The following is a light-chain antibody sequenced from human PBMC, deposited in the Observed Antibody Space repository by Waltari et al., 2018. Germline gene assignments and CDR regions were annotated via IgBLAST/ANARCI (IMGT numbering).Light chain of an antibody. J-gene: IGKJ1*01. Sequence: DIVMTQSPDTLAVSLGERATINCKSSQNILYSSSNKNYLAWYQQKSGQPPKLLIYRASTRESGVPDRFSGSGSGTDFTLTISSLQAEDVAVYYCQQYYSSPWTFGQGTKVEIK. CDR2: RAS. V-gene: IGKV4-1*01. CDR1: QNILYSSSNKNY. CDR3: QQYYSSPWT.